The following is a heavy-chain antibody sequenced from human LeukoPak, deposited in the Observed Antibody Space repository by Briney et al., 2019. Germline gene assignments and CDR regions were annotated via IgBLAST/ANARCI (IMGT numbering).Heavy chain of an antibody. Sequence: AASVKVSCKASGHTFTDYYLHWVRQAPGQGLEWMGWINANSGATTYAQKFQGRVTMTRDTSISTAYMELSSLRSDDDTAVFYCTREDFWGQGTLVTVSP. CDR2: INANSGAT. CDR1: GHTFTDYY. J-gene: IGHJ4*02. CDR3: TREDF. V-gene: IGHV1-2*02.